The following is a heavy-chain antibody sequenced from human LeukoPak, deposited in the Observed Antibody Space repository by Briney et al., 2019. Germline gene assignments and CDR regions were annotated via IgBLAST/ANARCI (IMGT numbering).Heavy chain of an antibody. Sequence: GGSLRLSCTASGFTFSSYDMNWVRQAPGKGLEWVSYISSSGSTIYYADSVRRRFTISRDNAKNSLYLQMNSLRAEDTAVNYCAELGITMIGGVWGKGTTVTMSS. CDR2: ISSSGSTI. CDR3: AELGITMIGGV. CDR1: GFTFSSYD. D-gene: IGHD3-10*02. J-gene: IGHJ6*04. V-gene: IGHV3-48*03.